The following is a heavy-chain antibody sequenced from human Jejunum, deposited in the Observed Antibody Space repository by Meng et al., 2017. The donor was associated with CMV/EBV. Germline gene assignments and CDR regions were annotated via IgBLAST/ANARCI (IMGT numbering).Heavy chain of an antibody. D-gene: IGHD3-3*01. J-gene: IGHJ6*02. CDR3: ARDPGAYDFWSGPSYYTYGMDV. Sequence: QWVRKAPGKGLEWGAFISYDGSNKNYTDSVKGRFTMSRDNSKNTLYLQMNSLRAEDTAVYYCARDPGAYDFWSGPSYYTYGMDVGGQGTTVTVSS. V-gene: IGHV3-30-3*01. CDR2: ISYDGSNK.